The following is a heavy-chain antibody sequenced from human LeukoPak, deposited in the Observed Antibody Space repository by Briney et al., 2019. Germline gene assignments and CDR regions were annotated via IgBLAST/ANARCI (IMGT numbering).Heavy chain of an antibody. CDR2: ISYDGSNK. J-gene: IGHJ4*02. V-gene: IGHV3-30*03. CDR3: AHCETVNRASSDY. D-gene: IGHD1-14*01. CDR1: GFTFSSYG. Sequence: GGSLRLSCAASGFTFSSYGMHWVRQAPGKGLEWVAVISYDGSNKYYADSVKGRFTISRDNSKNTLYLQMDSLRAEDTAVYYCAHCETVNRASSDYWGQGTLVTVSP.